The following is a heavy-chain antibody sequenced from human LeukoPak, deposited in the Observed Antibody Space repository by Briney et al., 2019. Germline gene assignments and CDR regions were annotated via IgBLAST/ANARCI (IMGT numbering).Heavy chain of an antibody. CDR2: IRSKANSYGT. Sequence: GGSLKLSCAASGFTFSGSAMHWVRQASGKGLEWVGRIRSKANSYGTAYAASVKGRFTISRDDSKNTAYLQMNSLRAEDTAVYYCANQGSGWYSWGQGTLVTVSS. CDR3: ANQGSGWYS. J-gene: IGHJ4*02. CDR1: GFTFSGSA. V-gene: IGHV3-73*01. D-gene: IGHD6-19*01.